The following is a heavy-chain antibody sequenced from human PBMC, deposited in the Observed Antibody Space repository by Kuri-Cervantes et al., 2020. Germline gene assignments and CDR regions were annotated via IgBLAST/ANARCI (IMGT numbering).Heavy chain of an antibody. J-gene: IGHJ6*02. V-gene: IGHV4-34*01. Sequence: GSLRLSCAVYGGSFSNYYWNWIRQPPGKGLEWIGEINHRGTTNYNPSLKSRVTISIDTSKNQFSLKLSSVTAADTAVYYCARELSYYDILTGYSYYYGMDVWGQGTTVTVSS. D-gene: IGHD3-9*01. CDR2: INHRGTT. CDR3: ARELSYYDILTGYSYYYGMDV. CDR1: GGSFSNYY.